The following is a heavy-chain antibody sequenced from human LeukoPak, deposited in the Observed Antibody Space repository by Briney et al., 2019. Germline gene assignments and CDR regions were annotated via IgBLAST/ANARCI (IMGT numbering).Heavy chain of an antibody. Sequence: NPGRSLRLSCAASGFTFSNFGLHWVRQAPGKGLEWVAVIWYDGSNKYYADSVRGRFTISRDNSKNTLYLQMNSLRAEDTAVYYCAKDSDYDILTGNYFDYWGQGTLVTVSS. CDR2: IWYDGSNK. CDR1: GFTFSNFG. J-gene: IGHJ4*02. V-gene: IGHV3-33*06. CDR3: AKDSDYDILTGNYFDY. D-gene: IGHD3-9*01.